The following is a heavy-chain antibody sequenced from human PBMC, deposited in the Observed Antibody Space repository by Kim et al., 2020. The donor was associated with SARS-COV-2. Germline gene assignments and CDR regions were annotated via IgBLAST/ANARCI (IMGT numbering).Heavy chain of an antibody. D-gene: IGHD2-21*01. J-gene: IGHJ4*02. CDR2: T. V-gene: IGHV3-23*01. CDR3: MKRGWGWVFDH. Sequence: TYSVDSGKGRCAVSSDNSKNYLYLQMNGLRADDTAVYYCMKRGWGWVFDHWGQGTRVTVSS.